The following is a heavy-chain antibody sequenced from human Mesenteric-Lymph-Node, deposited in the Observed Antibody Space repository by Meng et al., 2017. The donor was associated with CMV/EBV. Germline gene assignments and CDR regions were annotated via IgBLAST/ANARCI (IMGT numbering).Heavy chain of an antibody. D-gene: IGHD1-26*01. CDR1: GYTFTSYG. V-gene: IGHV3-53*01. CDR2: IYSGGST. J-gene: IGHJ6*02. Sequence: SCKASGYTFTSYGISWVRQAPGKGLEWVSVIYSGGSTYYADSVKGRFTISRDNSKNTLYLQMNSLRAEDTAVYYCARDLTAVGARGGGYYYYYGMDVWGQGTTVTVSS. CDR3: ARDLTAVGARGGGYYYYYGMDV.